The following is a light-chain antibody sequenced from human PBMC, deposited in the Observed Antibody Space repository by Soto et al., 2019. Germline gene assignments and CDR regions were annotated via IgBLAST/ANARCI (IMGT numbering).Light chain of an antibody. CDR2: DVS. V-gene: IGKV3-11*01. Sequence: EIVLTQSPATLSLSPGERVTLSCRASQSVSNSLAWYQQKPGQPPRLLIYDVSNRATGIPARFRGSGSGTNFTLTVSSLQPEDFATYYCQQFDDYPFTFGPGTKVDIK. CDR3: QQFDDYPFT. CDR1: QSVSNS. J-gene: IGKJ3*01.